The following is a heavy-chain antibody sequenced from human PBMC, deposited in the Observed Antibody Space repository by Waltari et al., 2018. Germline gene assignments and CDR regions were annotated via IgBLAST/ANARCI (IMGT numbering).Heavy chain of an antibody. V-gene: IGHV4-59*11. CDR2: MYFSGTH. D-gene: IGHD3-22*01. Sequence: VQLQESGPGLVKPSETLSLTCAVSEASLTGLFWSWIRQAPGKGLEWIGYMYFSGTHNYNPSLKSRVTISIDTSKSRFSLNLRSVTTADTAIYYCARLPRGSVIIGAFDIWGQGTQVTVSS. CDR3: ARLPRGSVIIGAFDI. J-gene: IGHJ3*02. CDR1: EASLTGLF.